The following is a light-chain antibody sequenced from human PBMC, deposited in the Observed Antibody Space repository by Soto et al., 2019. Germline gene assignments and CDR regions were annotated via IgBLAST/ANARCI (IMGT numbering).Light chain of an antibody. CDR3: QPSYTARA. Sequence: DIQMTQSTSSLSASVGDRVTITCRASQSISTYLHWYQQKPGKAPKLLIYAASSLQSGVPSRFTGSGSGTDFTLTISSLQPEDFATYSCQPSYTARAFGHGTKVEIK. V-gene: IGKV1-39*01. CDR2: AAS. J-gene: IGKJ1*01. CDR1: QSISTY.